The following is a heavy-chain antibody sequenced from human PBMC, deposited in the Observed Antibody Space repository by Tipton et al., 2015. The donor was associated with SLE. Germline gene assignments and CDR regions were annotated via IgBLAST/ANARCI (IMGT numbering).Heavy chain of an antibody. CDR3: AKDGSAAGPEGYFDY. V-gene: IGHV3-23*01. D-gene: IGHD6-13*01. CDR2: ISGSGGST. Sequence: SLRLSCAASGFTFSSYAMSWVRQAPGKGLEWVSAISGSGGSTYYADSVKGRFTISRDNSKSTLYLQMNSLRAEDTAVYYCAKDGSAAGPEGYFDYWGQGILVTVSS. J-gene: IGHJ4*02. CDR1: GFTFSSYA.